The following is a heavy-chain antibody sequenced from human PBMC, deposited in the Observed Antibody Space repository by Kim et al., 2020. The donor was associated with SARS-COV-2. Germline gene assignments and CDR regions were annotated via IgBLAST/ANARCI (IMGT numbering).Heavy chain of an antibody. J-gene: IGHJ6*02. CDR2: ISYDGSNK. CDR3: AKYCSSTSCRKSGTNYQYYYYGMDV. CDR1: GFTFSSYG. V-gene: IGHV3-30*18. D-gene: IGHD2-2*01. Sequence: GGSLRLSCAASGFTFSSYGMHWVRQAPGKGLEWVAVISYDGSNKYYADSVKGRFTISRDNSKNTLYLQMNSLRAEDTAVYYCAKYCSSTSCRKSGTNYQYYYYGMDVWGQGTTVTVSS.